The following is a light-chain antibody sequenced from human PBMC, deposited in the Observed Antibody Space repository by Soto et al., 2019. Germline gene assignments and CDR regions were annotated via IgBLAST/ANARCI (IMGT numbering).Light chain of an antibody. Sequence: QSALTQPPSVSGAPGQRVTISCTGSYANIGAGYEVHWYQQIPGTAPKLLIFANINRPSGVPDRFSGSKSGTSASLAITGLRAEDEADYYCQSYDSSLSGYVFGTGTKLTVL. CDR2: ANI. CDR1: YANIGAGYE. CDR3: QSYDSSLSGYV. V-gene: IGLV1-40*01. J-gene: IGLJ1*01.